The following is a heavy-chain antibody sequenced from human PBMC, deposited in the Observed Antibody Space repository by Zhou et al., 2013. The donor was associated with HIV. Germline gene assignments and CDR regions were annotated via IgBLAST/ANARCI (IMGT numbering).Heavy chain of an antibody. J-gene: IGHJ6*03. D-gene: IGHD4-17*01. CDR3: ARDWIYGDYYYYYMDV. V-gene: IGHV4-4*07. CDR1: GGSISSYC. Sequence: QVQLQESGPGLVKPSETLSLTCTVSGGSISSYCWSWIRQPAGKGLEWIGRIYTSGSTNYNPSLKSRVTMSVDTSKNQFSLKLDSVTAADTAVYYCARDWIYGDYYYYYMDVWGKGTTVTVPS. CDR2: IYTSGST.